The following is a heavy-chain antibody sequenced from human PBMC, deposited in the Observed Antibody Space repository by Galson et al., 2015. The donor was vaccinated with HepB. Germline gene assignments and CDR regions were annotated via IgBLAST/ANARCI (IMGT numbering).Heavy chain of an antibody. CDR1: GFTFSNAW. J-gene: IGHJ4*02. CDR2: IKSKTDGGTT. CDR3: TTDGLIAAAGIDY. Sequence: SLRLSCAASGFTFSNAWMSWVRQAPGKGLEWVGRIKSKTDGGTTDYAAPVKGRFTISRDDSKNTLYLQMNSLKTEDTAVYYCTTDGLIAAAGIDYWGQGTLVTVSS. D-gene: IGHD6-13*01. V-gene: IGHV3-15*01.